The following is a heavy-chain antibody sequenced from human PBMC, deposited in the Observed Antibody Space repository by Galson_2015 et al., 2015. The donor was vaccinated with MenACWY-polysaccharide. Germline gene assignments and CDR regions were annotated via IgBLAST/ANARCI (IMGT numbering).Heavy chain of an antibody. CDR1: GYTFTSYA. D-gene: IGHD2-21*02. CDR3: ARGRWDLVTAIIYYYGMDV. J-gene: IGHJ6*02. CDR2: INTNTGNP. Sequence: SVKVSCKASGYTFTSYAMNWVRQAPGQGLEWMGWINTNTGNPTYAQGFTGRFVFSLDTSVSTAYLQISSLKAEDTAVYYCARGRWDLVTAIIYYYGMDVWGQGTTVTVSS. V-gene: IGHV7-4-1*02.